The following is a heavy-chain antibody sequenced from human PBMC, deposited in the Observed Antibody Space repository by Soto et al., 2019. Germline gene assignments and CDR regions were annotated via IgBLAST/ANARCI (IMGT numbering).Heavy chain of an antibody. Sequence: GESLKISCTGIGYSFTSYWIGWVRQMPGKALEWMGIIYPGDSETRYSPSFQGQVTISVDKSITTAYLQWTSLQASDTAVYYCARGYCTTTICDPWSDPWGQGTLVTVSS. J-gene: IGHJ5*02. CDR3: ARGYCTTTICDPWSDP. V-gene: IGHV5-51*01. CDR2: IYPGDSET. CDR1: GYSFTSYW. D-gene: IGHD2-2*01.